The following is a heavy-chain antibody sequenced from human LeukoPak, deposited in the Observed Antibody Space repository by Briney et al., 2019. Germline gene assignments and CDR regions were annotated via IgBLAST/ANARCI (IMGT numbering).Heavy chain of an antibody. D-gene: IGHD3-22*01. CDR2: INQDGSEK. V-gene: IGHV3-7*04. Sequence: GGSLRLSCTASGFIFSSFWMSWVRQAPGKGLEWVANINQDGSEKYYVDSVKGRFTISRDNAKNSLYLQMNSLRAEDTAVYYCARNLYCYDSSPLGWFDPWGQGTLVTVSS. CDR1: GFIFSSFW. J-gene: IGHJ5*02. CDR3: ARNLYCYDSSPLGWFDP.